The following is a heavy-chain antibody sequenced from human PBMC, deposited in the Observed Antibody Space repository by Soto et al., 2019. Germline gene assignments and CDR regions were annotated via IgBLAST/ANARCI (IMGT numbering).Heavy chain of an antibody. CDR2: IYYSGST. D-gene: IGHD2-15*01. Sequence: LTCTVSGGSIGDSNYYWGWIRQPPGKGLEWIGSIYYSGSTYYNPSLKSRASVSVDTSKTQFSLQLSSVTAADTAVYLCTRHPQTLSSWFDPCGERTLVTVTS. J-gene: IGHJ5*02. V-gene: IGHV4-39*01. CDR3: TRHPQTLSSWFDP. CDR1: GGSIGDSNYY.